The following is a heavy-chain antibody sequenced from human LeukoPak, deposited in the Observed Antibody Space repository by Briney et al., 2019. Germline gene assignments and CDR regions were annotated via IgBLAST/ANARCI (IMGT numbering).Heavy chain of an antibody. CDR1: GYSFTSYW. CDR2: IYPGDSDT. Sequence: GESLKISCKGSGYSFTSYWIGWVRQMPGKGLEWMGIIYPGDSDTRYSPSFQGQVTISADKSISTAYLQWSGLKASDTAMYYCALYDFWSGSTGGGFDPWGQGTLVTVSS. V-gene: IGHV5-51*01. D-gene: IGHD3-3*01. J-gene: IGHJ5*02. CDR3: ALYDFWSGSTGGGFDP.